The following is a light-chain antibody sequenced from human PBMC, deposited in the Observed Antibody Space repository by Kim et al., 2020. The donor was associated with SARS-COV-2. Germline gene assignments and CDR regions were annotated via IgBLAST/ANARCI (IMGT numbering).Light chain of an antibody. J-gene: IGKJ4*01. CDR2: GAS. CDR1: QSVSSK. CDR3: QQYNNWPPLT. Sequence: EIVMTQSPATLSVSPGERATLSCRASQSVSSKLAWYQQKPGQAPRLLIYGASTRATDIPARFSGSGSGTEFTLTISSLQSEDFAVYYCQQYNNWPPLTFGGGTKLEI. V-gene: IGKV3-15*01.